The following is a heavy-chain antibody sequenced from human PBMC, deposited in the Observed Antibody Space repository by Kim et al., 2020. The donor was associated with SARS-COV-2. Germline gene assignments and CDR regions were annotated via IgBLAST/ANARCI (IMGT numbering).Heavy chain of an antibody. D-gene: IGHD2-15*01. J-gene: IGHJ4*02. CDR3: ARAPPGWPLDY. Sequence: SETLSLTCTVSGGSISSYYWSWIRQPPGKGLEWIGYIYYSGSTNYNPSLKSRVTISVDTSKNQFSLKLSSVTAADTAVYYCARAPPGWPLDYWGQGTLVTVSS. CDR2: IYYSGST. CDR1: GGSISSYY. V-gene: IGHV4-59*01.